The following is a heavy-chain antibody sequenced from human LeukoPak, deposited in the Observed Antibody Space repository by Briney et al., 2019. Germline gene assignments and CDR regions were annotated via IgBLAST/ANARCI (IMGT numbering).Heavy chain of an antibody. CDR1: GFTFSSYW. CDR2: INSDGSST. CDR3: ARGYPYDAFDI. J-gene: IGHJ3*02. D-gene: IGHD1-1*01. V-gene: IGHV3-74*01. Sequence: PGGSLRLSCAASGFTFSSYWMHWVRQAPGKGLVWVSRINSDGSSTSYADSVKGRFTISRDNAKNTLYLQMNSLRAEDTAVYYCARGYPYDAFDIWGQGTMVTVSP.